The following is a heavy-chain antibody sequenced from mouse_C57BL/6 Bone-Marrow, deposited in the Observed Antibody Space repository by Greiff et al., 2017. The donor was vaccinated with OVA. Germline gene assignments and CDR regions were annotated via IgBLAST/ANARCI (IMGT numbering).Heavy chain of an antibody. Sequence: VQLVESGAELVRPGTSVKVSCKASGYAFTNYLIEWVKQRPGQGLEWIGVINPGSGGTNYNEKFKGKATLTADKSSSTAYMQLSSLTSEDSAVYFCARSPKKTYYYGSVWYFDVWGTGTTVTVSS. V-gene: IGHV1-54*01. CDR1: GYAFTNYL. D-gene: IGHD1-1*01. J-gene: IGHJ1*03. CDR2: INPGSGGT. CDR3: ARSPKKTYYYGSVWYFDV.